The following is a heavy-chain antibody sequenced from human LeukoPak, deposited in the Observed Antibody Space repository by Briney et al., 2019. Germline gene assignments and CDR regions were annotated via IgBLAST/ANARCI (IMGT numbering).Heavy chain of an antibody. CDR3: ARIPYSSGWFDAFDI. CDR2: ISAYNGNT. CDR1: GYTFTSYG. V-gene: IGHV1-18*04. Sequence: ALVKVSCKASGYTFTSYGISWVRQAPGQGLEWMGWISAYNGNTNYAQKLQGRVTMTTDTSTSTAYMELRSLRSDDTAVYYCARIPYSSGWFDAFDIWGQGTMVTVSS. J-gene: IGHJ3*02. D-gene: IGHD6-19*01.